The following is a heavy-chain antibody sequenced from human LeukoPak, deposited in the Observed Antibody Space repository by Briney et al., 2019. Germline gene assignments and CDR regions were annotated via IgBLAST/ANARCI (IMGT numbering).Heavy chain of an antibody. J-gene: IGHJ4*02. CDR1: GGSISSGGYS. CDR3: ARARRDGYNYDY. CDR2: IFHVGGT. D-gene: IGHD5-24*01. Sequence: SQTLSLTCAVSGGSISSGGYSWSWIRQPPGKGLEWIGYIFHVGGTYYNPSLNSRVTISVDTSKNQFSLKLSSVTAADTAVYYCARARRDGYNYDYWGQGTLVTVSS. V-gene: IGHV4-30-2*01.